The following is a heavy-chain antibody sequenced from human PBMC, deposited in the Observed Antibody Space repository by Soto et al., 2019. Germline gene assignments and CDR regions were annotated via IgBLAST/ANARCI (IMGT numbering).Heavy chain of an antibody. CDR3: ARIVESGYTIDFDL. V-gene: IGHV4-59*08. J-gene: IGHJ2*01. CDR2: VYYSGST. Sequence: SETLCLTCTVSGGSISSYYWSWIRQPPGKGLEWIGYVYYSGSTNYNPSLSSRVTISVDTSKNQFSLNLSSVTAADTAVYYCARIVESGYTIDFDLWGRGTLVTVSS. D-gene: IGHD3-16*02. CDR1: GGSISSYY.